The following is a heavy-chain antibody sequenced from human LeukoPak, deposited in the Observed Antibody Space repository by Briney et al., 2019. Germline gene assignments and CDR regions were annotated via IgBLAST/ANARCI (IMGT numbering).Heavy chain of an antibody. CDR2: IKEDGSEK. J-gene: IGHJ2*01. V-gene: IGHV3-7*01. Sequence: GGSLRLSCAASGFTFSTNWMSWVRQAPGKGLEWVANIKEDGSEKYYVDSVKGRFTISRDNAKSSLYLQMNSLRVDDTAVYYCAREVWGSYNWYFDLWGRGTLVTVSS. CDR1: GFTFSTNW. CDR3: AREVWGSYNWYFDL. D-gene: IGHD3-16*01.